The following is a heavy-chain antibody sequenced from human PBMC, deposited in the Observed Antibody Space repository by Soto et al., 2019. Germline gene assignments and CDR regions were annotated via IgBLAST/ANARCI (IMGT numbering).Heavy chain of an antibody. CDR1: GGTFSSYA. D-gene: IGHD2-2*01. V-gene: IGHV1-69*01. CDR2: IIPIFGTA. J-gene: IGHJ6*02. CDR3: ARDCSSTSCYGYYYYGMDV. Sequence: QVQLVQSGAEVRKPGSSVKVSCKASGGTFSSYAISWVRQAPGQGLEWMGGIIPIFGTANYAQKFQGRVTITADESTSIAYMELSSLRSEDTAVYYCARDCSSTSCYGYYYYGMDVWGQGTTVTVSS.